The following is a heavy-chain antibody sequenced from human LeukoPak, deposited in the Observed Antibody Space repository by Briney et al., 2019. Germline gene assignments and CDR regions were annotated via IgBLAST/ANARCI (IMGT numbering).Heavy chain of an antibody. D-gene: IGHD5-12*01. CDR2: ISPSGGST. CDR3: ARVSPDTVAAGLYYYYMDV. J-gene: IGHJ6*03. CDR1: GYTFTSNY. V-gene: IGHV1-46*01. Sequence: ASVKVSCKAFGYTFTSNYMHWVRQAPGQGPEWMGVISPSGGSTTYAQKFQGRVTITADKSTSTAYMELSSLRSEDTAVYYCARVSPDTVAAGLYYYYMDVWGKGTTVTVSS.